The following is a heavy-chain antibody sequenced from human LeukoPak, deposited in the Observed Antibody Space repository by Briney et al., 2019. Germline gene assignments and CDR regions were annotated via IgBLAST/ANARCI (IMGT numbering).Heavy chain of an antibody. CDR1: GFTFSSYA. CDR2: ISGSGGST. V-gene: IGHV3-23*01. J-gene: IGHJ5*02. D-gene: IGHD6-13*01. CDR3: ATVQGQLILNWFDP. Sequence: PGGSLRLSCAASGFTFSSYAMSWVRQAPGKGLEWVSAISGSGGSTYYADSVKGRFTISRDNSKNTLYLQMNSLRAEDTAVYYCATVQGQLILNWFDPWGQGTLVTVSS.